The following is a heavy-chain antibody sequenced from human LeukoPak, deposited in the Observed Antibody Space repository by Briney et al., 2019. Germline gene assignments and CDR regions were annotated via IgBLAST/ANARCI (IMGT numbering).Heavy chain of an antibody. D-gene: IGHD6-13*01. V-gene: IGHV3-23*01. Sequence: GGSLRLSCAASGFTFSSYAMSWVRQAPGKGLEWVSAISGSGGSTYYADSVKGRFTISRDNSKNTLYLQMDGLRAEDTAVYYCAKDVVDSSSWYSSWFDPWGQGTLVTVSS. CDR1: GFTFSSYA. CDR2: ISGSGGST. CDR3: AKDVVDSSSWYSSWFDP. J-gene: IGHJ5*02.